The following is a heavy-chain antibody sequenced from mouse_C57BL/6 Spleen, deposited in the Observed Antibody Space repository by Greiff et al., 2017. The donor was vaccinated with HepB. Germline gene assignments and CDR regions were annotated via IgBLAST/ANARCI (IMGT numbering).Heavy chain of an antibody. CDR1: GFTFSDYY. D-gene: IGHD4-1*01. Sequence: EVKLMESGGGLVQPGGSLKLSCAASGFTFSDYYMYWVRQTPEKRLEWVAYISNGGGSTYYPDTVKGRFTISRDNAKNTLYLQMSRLKSEDTAMYYCARSRTGTYFDYWGQGTTLTVSS. J-gene: IGHJ2*01. CDR3: ARSRTGTYFDY. V-gene: IGHV5-12*01. CDR2: ISNGGGST.